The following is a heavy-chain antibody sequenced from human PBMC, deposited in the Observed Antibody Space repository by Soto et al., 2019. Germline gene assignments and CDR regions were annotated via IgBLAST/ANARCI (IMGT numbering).Heavy chain of an antibody. CDR1: GGSISSNSYY. D-gene: IGHD2-21*02. CDR3: ARTPLRDGDCSLPRRFDN. Sequence: QLQLQESGPGLVKPSETLSLTCTVSGGSISSNSYYWGWIRQPPGKGLEWIGRVSYSGKTHYNPSPQNLVTIFIDTCNNQFSLKLTSVTAADAALYYCARTPLRDGDCSLPRRFDNWGQGTLVTVSS. J-gene: IGHJ4*02. CDR2: VSYSGKT. V-gene: IGHV4-39*01.